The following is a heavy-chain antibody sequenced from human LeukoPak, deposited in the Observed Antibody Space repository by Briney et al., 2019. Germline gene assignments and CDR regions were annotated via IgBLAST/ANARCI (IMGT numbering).Heavy chain of an antibody. D-gene: IGHD3-16*01. J-gene: IGHJ6*02. CDR3: ARSYDLLNYYYGMDV. V-gene: IGHV3-21*01. CDR2: ISSSSSYI. CDR1: RFTFSSYS. Sequence: TGGSLRLSCAASRFTFSSYSMNWVRQAPGKGLEWVSSISSSSSYIYYADSVKGRFTISRDNAKNSLYLQMNSLRAEDTAVYYCARSYDLLNYYYGMDVWGQGTTVTVSS.